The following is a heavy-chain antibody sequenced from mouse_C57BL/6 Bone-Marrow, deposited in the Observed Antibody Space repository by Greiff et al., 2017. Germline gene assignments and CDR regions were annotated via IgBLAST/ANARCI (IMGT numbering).Heavy chain of an antibody. J-gene: IGHJ1*03. V-gene: IGHV1-9*01. CDR1: GYTFTGSW. D-gene: IGHD1-1*01. Sequence: VQLQQSGAELMKPGASVKLSCKASGYTFTGSWIEWVKQRPGHGLEWIGEIFPGSGSTNYNEKFKGKATFPADTSSNTAYMQLSSLTTEDSAVYYCYDCGSSYGWYVDVWGTGTTVTVSS. CDR3: YDCGSSYGWYVDV. CDR2: IFPGSGST.